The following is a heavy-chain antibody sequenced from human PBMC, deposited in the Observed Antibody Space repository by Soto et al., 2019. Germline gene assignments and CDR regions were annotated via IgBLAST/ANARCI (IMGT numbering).Heavy chain of an antibody. CDR1: GFTFSCCG. CDR3: ARDGVGATAFFGYFDY. D-gene: IGHD1-26*01. V-gene: IGHV3-33*01. Sequence: QVHLVESGGGVVQPGRSLRLSCAASGFTFSCCGMHWVRQAPGKGLEWVAVVRYDGSNIYYGDAVKGRFTISRDNSKDTLYLKMNSLRAEDTAVYYCARDGVGATAFFGYFDYWGQGTLVTVSS. J-gene: IGHJ4*02. CDR2: VRYDGSNI.